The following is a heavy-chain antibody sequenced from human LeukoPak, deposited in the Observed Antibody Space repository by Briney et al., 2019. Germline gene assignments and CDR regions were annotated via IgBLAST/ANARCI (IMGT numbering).Heavy chain of an antibody. CDR2: IYHSGST. V-gene: IGHV4-30-2*01. CDR3: ARVNGYDFWSGYGNWFDP. Sequence: PSETLSLTCAVSGGSISSGGYSWSWIRQPPGKGLEWIGYIYHSGSTYYNPSLKSRVTISVDRSKNQFSLKLSSVTAADTAVYYCARVNGYDFWSGYGNWFDPWGQGTLVTVSS. J-gene: IGHJ5*02. D-gene: IGHD3-3*01. CDR1: GGSISSGGYS.